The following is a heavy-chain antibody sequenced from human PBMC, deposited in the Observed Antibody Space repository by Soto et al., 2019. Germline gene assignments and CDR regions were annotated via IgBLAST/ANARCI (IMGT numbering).Heavy chain of an antibody. D-gene: IGHD1-26*01. J-gene: IGHJ6*02. CDR3: ARGRMGANEYYYYYGMDG. CDR1: GFTFSSYA. V-gene: IGHV3-30-3*01. CDR2: ISYDGSNK. Sequence: GGSLRLSCAASGFTFSSYAMHCVRQAPGKGLEWVAVISYDGSNKYYADSVKGRFTISRDNSKNTLYPQMNSLRAEDTAVYYCARGRMGANEYYYYYGMDGWGQGTTVTVSS.